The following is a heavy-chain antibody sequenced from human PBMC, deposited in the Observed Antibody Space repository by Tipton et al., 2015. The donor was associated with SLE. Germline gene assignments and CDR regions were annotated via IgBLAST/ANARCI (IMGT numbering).Heavy chain of an antibody. CDR1: GFTFANYD. CDR2: MNSNSGNT. V-gene: IGHV1-8*02. CDR3: ARDEESAFDY. D-gene: IGHD3-10*01. Sequence: QVQLVQSGAEVKKPGASVKVSCKSSGFTFANYDINWVRQATGQGLEWMGWMNSNSGNTAYAQKLQGRVTMTTDTSTSTAYMELRSLRSDDTAVYYCARDEESAFDYWGQGTLVTVSS. J-gene: IGHJ4*02.